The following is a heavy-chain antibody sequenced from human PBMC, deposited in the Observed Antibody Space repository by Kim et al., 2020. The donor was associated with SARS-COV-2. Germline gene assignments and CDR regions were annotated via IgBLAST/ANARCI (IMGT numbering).Heavy chain of an antibody. V-gene: IGHV3-23*01. D-gene: IGHD3-10*01. Sequence: GGSLRLSCAASGFTFSSYGMSWVRQAPGKGLEWVSALSGTGDRSYYVDSVKGRFTISRDNSKDTLNLQMNSLRVEDTAVYYCAKINIQNYYACCGLDVWG. CDR2: LSGTGDRS. CDR1: GFTFSSYG. CDR3: AKINIQNYYACCGLDV. J-gene: IGHJ6*01.